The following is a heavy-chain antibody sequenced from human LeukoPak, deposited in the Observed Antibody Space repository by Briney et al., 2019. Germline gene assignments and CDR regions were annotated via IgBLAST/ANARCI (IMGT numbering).Heavy chain of an antibody. CDR2: ISAYNGNT. J-gene: IGHJ3*02. Sequence: VASAKVSCKASGYTFTSCGISWVRQAPGQGLEWMGWISAYNGNTNYAQKLQGRVTMTTDTSTSTAYMELRSLRSEDRAVYYCTVPAYYYGSGTDAFDIWGQGTMVTVSS. D-gene: IGHD3-10*01. V-gene: IGHV1-18*01. CDR1: GYTFTSCG. CDR3: TVPAYYYGSGTDAFDI.